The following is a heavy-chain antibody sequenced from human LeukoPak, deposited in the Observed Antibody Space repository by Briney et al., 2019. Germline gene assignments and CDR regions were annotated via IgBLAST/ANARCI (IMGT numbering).Heavy chain of an antibody. V-gene: IGHV3-30-3*01. CDR3: AKDPSYGSSSYYYYYMDV. CDR2: ISYDGSNK. D-gene: IGHD6-6*01. Sequence: GGSLRLSCAASGFTFSSYAMHWVRQAPGKGLEWVAVISYDGSNKYYADSVKGRFTISRDNSKNTLYLQMNSLRAEDTAVYYCAKDPSYGSSSYYYYYMDVWGKGTTVTVSS. CDR1: GFTFSSYA. J-gene: IGHJ6*03.